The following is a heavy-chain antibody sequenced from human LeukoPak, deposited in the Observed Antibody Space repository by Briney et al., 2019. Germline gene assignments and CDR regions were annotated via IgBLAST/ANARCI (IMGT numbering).Heavy chain of an antibody. D-gene: IGHD6-13*01. J-gene: IGHJ1*01. CDR3: ARDERQYASSPLQH. V-gene: IGHV3-21*01. Sequence: GGSLRLSCVASGFTFSSYAMSWVRQAPGKGLEWVSSISSGSGYIYYADSLKGRFTISRDNAKSSLYLQMNSLRAEDTAVYYCARDERQYASSPLQHWGQGTLVTVSS. CDR1: GFTFSSYA. CDR2: ISSGSGYI.